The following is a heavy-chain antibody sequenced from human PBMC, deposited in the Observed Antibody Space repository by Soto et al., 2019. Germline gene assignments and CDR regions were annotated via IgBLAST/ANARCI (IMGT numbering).Heavy chain of an antibody. CDR1: GFSLSTSGVG. CDR3: AHSLIPNWGSRGAFDY. J-gene: IGHJ4*02. Sequence: QITLKESGPTLVKPTRTLTLTCTFSGFSLSTSGVGVGWIRQPPGKALEWLALIYWDDDKRYSPSLKSRLTITKDTSKNQVVLTMTNMDPVDTATYYCAHSLIPNWGSRGAFDYWGQGTLVNVSS. V-gene: IGHV2-5*02. CDR2: IYWDDDK. D-gene: IGHD7-27*01.